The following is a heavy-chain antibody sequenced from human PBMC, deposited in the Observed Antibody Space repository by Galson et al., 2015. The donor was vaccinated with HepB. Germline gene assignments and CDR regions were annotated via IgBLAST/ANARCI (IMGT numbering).Heavy chain of an antibody. V-gene: IGHV3-30*04. Sequence: SLRLSCAASGFTFSSYAMHWVRQAPGKGLEWVAVISYDGSNKYYADSVKGRFTISRDNSKNTLYLQMNSLRAEDTAVYYCARHIYSGSYFDVWGQGTTVTVSS. D-gene: IGHD1-26*01. J-gene: IGHJ6*02. CDR2: ISYDGSNK. CDR3: ARHIYSGSYFDV. CDR1: GFTFSSYA.